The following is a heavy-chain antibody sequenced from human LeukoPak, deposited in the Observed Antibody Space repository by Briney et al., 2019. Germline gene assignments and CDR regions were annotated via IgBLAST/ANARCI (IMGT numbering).Heavy chain of an antibody. CDR1: GVTFSSYA. V-gene: IGHV3-23*01. Sequence: PGGSLRLSCAASGVTFSSYAMSWVRQAPGKGLERVSGISGSDGGTYNADSVKGRFTISRDNSKNTLYLQMNSLRAEDAAVYYCAKGSLSYCSGRCYYFDYWGQGTLVTVSS. D-gene: IGHD2-15*01. CDR3: AKGSLSYCSGRCYYFDY. J-gene: IGHJ4*02. CDR2: ISGSDGGT.